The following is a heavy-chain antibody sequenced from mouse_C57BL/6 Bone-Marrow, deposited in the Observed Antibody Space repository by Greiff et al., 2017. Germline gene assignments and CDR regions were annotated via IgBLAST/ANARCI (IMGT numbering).Heavy chain of an antibody. Sequence: VQLQQSGAELVRPGASVKLSCTASGFNIKDYYMHWVKQRPEQGLEWIGRIDPEDGDTEYAPKFQGKATMTADPSSNTAYLQLSSLTSEDTAVYYCTASAMDYWGQGTSVTVSS. CDR3: TASAMDY. CDR1: GFNIKDYY. J-gene: IGHJ4*01. CDR2: IDPEDGDT. V-gene: IGHV14-1*01.